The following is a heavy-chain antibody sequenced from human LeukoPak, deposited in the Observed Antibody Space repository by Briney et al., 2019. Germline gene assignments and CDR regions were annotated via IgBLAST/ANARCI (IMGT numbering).Heavy chain of an antibody. CDR1: GFTFSSYW. V-gene: IGHV3-74*01. D-gene: IGHD4-11*01. CDR3: ARVTKGAFDI. J-gene: IGHJ3*02. CDR2: INSDGSST. Sequence: PGGSLRLSCAASGFTFSSYWMNWVRHAPGKGLVWVSRINSDGSSTSYADSVKGRFTISRDNAKNTLYLQMNSLRDEDTAVYYCARVTKGAFDIWGQGTMVTVSS.